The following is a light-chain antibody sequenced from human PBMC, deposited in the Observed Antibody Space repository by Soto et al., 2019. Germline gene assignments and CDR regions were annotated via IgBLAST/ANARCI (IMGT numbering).Light chain of an antibody. J-gene: IGKJ1*01. CDR1: QSISSN. CDR2: GAS. CDR3: QKYNNWPRT. Sequence: EIVITQSPSTLSLSRGERATLSCLASQSISSNLAWYQQKPGQAPRLLIHGASTRASGIPARFRGSGSGTDFTLTISSLQSEDFAAYYCQKYNNWPRTFGQGTKVDIK. V-gene: IGKV3-15*01.